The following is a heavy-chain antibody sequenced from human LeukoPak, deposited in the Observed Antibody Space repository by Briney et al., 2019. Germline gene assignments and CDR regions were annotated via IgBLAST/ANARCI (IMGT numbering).Heavy chain of an antibody. Sequence: GGSLRLSCAASGFRFSSHWMSWVRHTPGKGLEWVANINQDGGTKYYRDFAKGRFTISRDNAQNSLYLQINSLRAEDTAVYYCARGKGTLIRAMAFEMWGQGTMVTVSS. V-gene: IGHV3-7*01. CDR1: GFRFSSHW. D-gene: IGHD3-10*01. J-gene: IGHJ3*02. CDR3: ARGKGTLIRAMAFEM. CDR2: INQDGGTK.